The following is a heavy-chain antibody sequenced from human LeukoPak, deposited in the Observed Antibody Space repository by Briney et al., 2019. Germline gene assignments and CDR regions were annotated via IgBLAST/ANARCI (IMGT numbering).Heavy chain of an antibody. J-gene: IGHJ4*02. V-gene: IGHV4-59*01. CDR2: IYYSGST. CDR1: GGSISSYY. CDR3: ARVTGYVIEDNFDY. D-gene: IGHD2-15*01. Sequence: SETLSLTCTVSGGSISSYYWSWIRQPPGKGLEWVGYIYYSGSTNYNPSLKSRVTISVDTSKNQFSLKLRSVTAADTAVYYCARVTGYVIEDNFDYWGQGTLVTVSS.